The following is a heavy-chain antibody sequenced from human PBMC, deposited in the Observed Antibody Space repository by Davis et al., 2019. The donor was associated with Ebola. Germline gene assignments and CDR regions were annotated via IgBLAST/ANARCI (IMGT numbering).Heavy chain of an antibody. Sequence: GESLKISCAASGFTFSSYAMSWVRQAPGKGLEWVANIKQDGSEKYYVDSVKGRFTISRDNAKNSLYLQMNSLRAEDTAVYYCARRSIATLGRWGQGTLVTVSS. CDR3: ARRSIATLGR. CDR2: IKQDGSEK. CDR1: GFTFSSYA. D-gene: IGHD1-1*01. V-gene: IGHV3-7*01. J-gene: IGHJ4*02.